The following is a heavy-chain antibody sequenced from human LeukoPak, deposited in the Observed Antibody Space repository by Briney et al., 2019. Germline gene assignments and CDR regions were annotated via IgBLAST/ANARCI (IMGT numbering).Heavy chain of an antibody. D-gene: IGHD4-17*01. CDR2: IHPSGGST. J-gene: IGHJ3*02. CDR1: GYTFTSYG. CDR3: ARARYGDYPDAFDI. V-gene: IGHV1-46*01. Sequence: ASVKVSCKASGYTFTSYGISWVRQAPGQGLEWMGIIHPSGGSTSYAQKCQGRVTMTRDTSTSTVYMELSSLRSEDTAVYYCARARYGDYPDAFDIWGQGTMVTVSS.